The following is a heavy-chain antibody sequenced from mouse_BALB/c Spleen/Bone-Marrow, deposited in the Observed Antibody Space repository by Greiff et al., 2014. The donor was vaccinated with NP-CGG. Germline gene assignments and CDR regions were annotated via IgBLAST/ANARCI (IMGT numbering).Heavy chain of an antibody. J-gene: IGHJ2*01. V-gene: IGHV14-4*02. Sequence: VQLQQPGAELVRSGASVKLSCTASGFNIKDYYMHWVKQRPERGLEWIGWIDPGNGDTEYAPKFQGKATMTADTSSNTAYLQLSSLTSEDTAVYYCNAEHGNYHYFDYWGQRPTLTVSS. CDR2: IDPGNGDT. D-gene: IGHD6-1*01. CDR3: NAEHGNYHYFDY. CDR1: GFNIKDYY.